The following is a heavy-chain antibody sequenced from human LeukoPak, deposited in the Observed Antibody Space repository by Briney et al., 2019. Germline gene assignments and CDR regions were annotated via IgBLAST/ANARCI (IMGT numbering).Heavy chain of an antibody. J-gene: IGHJ6*02. Sequence: PGRSLRLSCAASGFMFDDYAMHWVRQAPGKGLEWVSGINWNSDNIDYADSVKGRFTISRDNAKNSLYLQMNSLRAEDTALYYCAKEGADYRTTPDYYGMDVWGQGTTVTVSS. CDR1: GFMFDDYA. V-gene: IGHV3-9*01. CDR2: INWNSDNI. CDR3: AKEGADYRTTPDYYGMDV. D-gene: IGHD1-14*01.